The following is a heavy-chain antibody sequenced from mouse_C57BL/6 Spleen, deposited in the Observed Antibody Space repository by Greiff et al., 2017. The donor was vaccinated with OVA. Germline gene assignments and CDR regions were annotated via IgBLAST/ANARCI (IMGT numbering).Heavy chain of an antibody. CDR3: ARPEAYYGKGVYAMDY. D-gene: IGHD2-10*01. V-gene: IGHV1-55*01. CDR2: IYPGSGST. J-gene: IGHJ4*01. CDR1: GYTFTSYW. Sequence: QVQLQHPGAELVKPGASVKMSCKASGYTFTSYWITWVKQRPGQGLEWIGDIYPGSGSTNYNEKFKSKATLTVDTSSSTAYMQLSSLTSEDSAVYYCARPEAYYGKGVYAMDYWGQGTSVTVSS.